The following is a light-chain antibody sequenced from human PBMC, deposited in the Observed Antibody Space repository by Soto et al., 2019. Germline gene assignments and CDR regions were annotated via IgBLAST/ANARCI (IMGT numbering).Light chain of an antibody. V-gene: IGKV1-39*01. J-gene: IGKJ3*01. CDR1: QSISSY. CDR3: QQSYRTPT. CDR2: AAS. Sequence: DIQMTQSPSSLSASVGDRVTITCRASQSISSYLNWYQQKPGKAPKLLIYAASSLQSGVPSRFSGSGSGTDFTLTISSLQPEDFATYYCQQSYRTPTVGPGTKVDIK.